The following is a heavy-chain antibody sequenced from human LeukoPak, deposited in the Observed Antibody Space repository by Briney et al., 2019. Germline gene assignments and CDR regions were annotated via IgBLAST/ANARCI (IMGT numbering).Heavy chain of an antibody. Sequence: GGSLRLSCAASGFTYSNYAMTWVRQAPGKWLEWVSAISGSGGSTYYADSVKGRFTISRNNSKNTLNLQMNSLRAEDTAVYYCAKEPYSVSRRYYFDYWGQGTLVTVSS. CDR1: GFTYSNYA. CDR2: ISGSGGST. D-gene: IGHD6-13*01. J-gene: IGHJ4*02. V-gene: IGHV3-23*01. CDR3: AKEPYSVSRRYYFDY.